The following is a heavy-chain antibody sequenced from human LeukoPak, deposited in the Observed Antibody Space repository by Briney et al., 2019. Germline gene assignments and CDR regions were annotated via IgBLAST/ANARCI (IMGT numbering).Heavy chain of an antibody. CDR1: GFTVSSNY. D-gene: IGHD3-10*01. CDR2: IYSGGST. J-gene: IGHJ6*02. V-gene: IGHV3-66*01. CDR3: ARAGSVHYYYYGMDV. Sequence: PGGSLRLSCAASGFTVSSNYMSWVRQAPGKGLEWVSVIYSGGSTYYADSVKGRFTISRDNSKNTLYLQMNSLRAENTAVYYCARAGSVHYYYYGMDVWGQGTTVTVSS.